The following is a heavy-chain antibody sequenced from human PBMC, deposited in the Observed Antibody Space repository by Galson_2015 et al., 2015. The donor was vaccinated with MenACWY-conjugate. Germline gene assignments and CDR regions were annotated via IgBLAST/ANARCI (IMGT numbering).Heavy chain of an antibody. CDR3: ARLGGSYRTTSHFDY. J-gene: IGHJ4*02. CDR1: GFTFSTYW. D-gene: IGHD1-26*01. V-gene: IGHV3-74*01. Sequence: SLRLSCAASGFTFSTYWMHWVRQAPGKGLVWVSRINSDGGSTSYAASVKGRFTISRDNAKNTLYLQMNSLRAEDTAVYYCARLGGSYRTTSHFDYWGQGTLVTVSS. CDR2: INSDGGST.